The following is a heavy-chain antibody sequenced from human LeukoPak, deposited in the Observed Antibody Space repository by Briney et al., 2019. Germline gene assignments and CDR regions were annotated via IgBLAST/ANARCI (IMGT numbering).Heavy chain of an antibody. CDR1: GGSISSYY. D-gene: IGHD3-22*01. J-gene: IGHJ6*03. V-gene: IGHV4-4*07. CDR3: ARIANYYDSRGYPYYYYYMDV. CDR2: IYTSGST. Sequence: PSETLSLTCTVSGGSISSYYWSWIRQPAGKGLEWIGRIYTSGSTNYNPSLKSRVTMSVDTSKNQFSLKLSSVTAADTAVYYCARIANYYDSRGYPYYYYYMDVWGKGTTVTVSS.